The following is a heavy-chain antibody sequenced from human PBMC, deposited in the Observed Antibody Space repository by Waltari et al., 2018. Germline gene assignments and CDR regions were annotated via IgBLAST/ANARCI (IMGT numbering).Heavy chain of an antibody. CDR2: IIPILGIA. CDR1: GGTFSSYA. CDR3: ASPPPLRSLLFDY. V-gene: IGHV1-69*10. Sequence: QVQLVQSGAEVKKPGSSVKVSCKASGGTFSSYAISWVRQAPGQGLEWMGGIIPILGIANYAQKVQGRVTITADKSTNTAYMELSSLRSEDTAVYYCASPPPLRSLLFDYWGQGTLVTVSS. J-gene: IGHJ4*02. D-gene: IGHD4-17*01.